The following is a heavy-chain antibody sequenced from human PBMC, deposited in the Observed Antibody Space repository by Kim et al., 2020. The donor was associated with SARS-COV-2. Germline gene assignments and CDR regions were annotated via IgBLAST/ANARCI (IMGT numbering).Heavy chain of an antibody. CDR3: VREPAN. CDR2: GSSM. J-gene: IGHJ4*02. Sequence: GSSMGDADSVTARFSISRDTAKKSLSLQMNSLTPEDTAVYYCVREPANWGQGTLVTVSS. V-gene: IGHV3-11*01.